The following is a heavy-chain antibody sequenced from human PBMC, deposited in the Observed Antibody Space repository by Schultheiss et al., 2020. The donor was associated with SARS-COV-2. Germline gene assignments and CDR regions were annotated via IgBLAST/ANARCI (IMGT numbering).Heavy chain of an antibody. CDR1: GYTFTSYY. Sequence: ASVKVSCKASGYTFTSYYMHWVRQAPGQGLEWMGIINPSGGSTSYAQKFQGRVTMTRDTSTSTVYMELSSLRSEDTAVYYCAKTLLVVYAIDAFDIWGQGTMVTVSS. CDR3: AKTLLVVYAIDAFDI. D-gene: IGHD2-8*02. J-gene: IGHJ3*02. CDR2: INPSGGST. V-gene: IGHV1-46*01.